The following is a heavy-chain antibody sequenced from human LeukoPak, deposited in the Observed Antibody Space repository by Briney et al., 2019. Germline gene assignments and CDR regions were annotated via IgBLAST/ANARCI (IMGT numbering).Heavy chain of an antibody. D-gene: IGHD3-10*01. J-gene: IGHJ4*02. V-gene: IGHV4-59*08. CDR2: MYSSGST. Sequence: SETLSLTCAVYGGSFSGYYWSWIRQPPGKGLEWIGYMYSSGSTNYNPSLKSRVTISVDTSKNQFSLKLSSVTAADTAVYYCARGSGSYYNKFDYWGQGTLVTVSS. CDR1: GGSFSGYY. CDR3: ARGSGSYYNKFDY.